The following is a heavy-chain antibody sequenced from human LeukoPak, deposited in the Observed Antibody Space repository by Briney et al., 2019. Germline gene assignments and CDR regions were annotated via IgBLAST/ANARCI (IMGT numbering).Heavy chain of an antibody. D-gene: IGHD1-1*01. J-gene: IGHJ4*02. CDR3: ATSRTFDY. Sequence: GGTLRLSCAASGFTFSSYWMNWVRQAPGKGLEWVANIKQDGSEIYYVDSVKGRFTISRDNAKNSLYLQMNSLRAEDTAVYYCATSRTFDYWGQGTLVTVSS. CDR2: IKQDGSEI. V-gene: IGHV3-7*03. CDR1: GFTFSSYW.